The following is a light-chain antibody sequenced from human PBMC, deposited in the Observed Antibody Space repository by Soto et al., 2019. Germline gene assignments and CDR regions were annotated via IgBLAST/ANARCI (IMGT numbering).Light chain of an antibody. CDR1: QSVSSN. CDR3: QHYNKLLLT. CDR2: GAS. V-gene: IGKV3-15*01. Sequence: EIVQTQSPAPLFVSPGARATLSCTASQSVSSNLAWYQQKPAQAPRLVIYGASTRATGIPARFIGSGSGTEFTLTISSLQSEDFAVYYCQHYNKLLLTCGGGAKVEIK. J-gene: IGKJ4*01.